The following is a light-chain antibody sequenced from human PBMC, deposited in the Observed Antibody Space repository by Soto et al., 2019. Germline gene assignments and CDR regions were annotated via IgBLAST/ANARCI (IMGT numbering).Light chain of an antibody. CDR3: QQYGSSPKWT. V-gene: IGKV3-20*01. Sequence: EIVFTQXPXXXXXSPXXXXTXSCRAIQSVSSSYLAWYQQKPGQAPRLLIYGASSRATGIPDRFSGSGSGTDFTLTISRLEPEDFAVYYCQQYGSSPKWTFGQGTKVDI. CDR1: QSVSSSY. J-gene: IGKJ1*01. CDR2: GAS.